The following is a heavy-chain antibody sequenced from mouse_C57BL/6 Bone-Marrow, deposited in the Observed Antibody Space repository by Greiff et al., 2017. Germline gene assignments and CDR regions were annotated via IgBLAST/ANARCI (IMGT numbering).Heavy chain of an antibody. CDR1: GFTFSSYA. CDR2: ISDGGSYT. V-gene: IGHV5-4*01. Sequence: VQRVESGGGLVKPGGSLKLSCAASGFTFSSYAMSWVRQTPEKRLEWVATISDGGSYTYYPDNVKGRFTISRDNAKNNLYLQMSHLKSEDTAMYYCARDYTTVVAPGDAMDYWGQGTSVTVSS. CDR3: ARDYTTVVAPGDAMDY. J-gene: IGHJ4*01. D-gene: IGHD1-1*01.